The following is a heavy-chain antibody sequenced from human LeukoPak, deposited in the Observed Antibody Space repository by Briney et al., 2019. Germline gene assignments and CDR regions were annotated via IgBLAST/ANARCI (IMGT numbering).Heavy chain of an antibody. D-gene: IGHD3-3*01. CDR1: GGSISSYY. V-gene: IGHV4-59*08. CDR3: ARHGAGVAPKIYYFDY. CDR2: IYYSGST. J-gene: IGHJ4*02. Sequence: PSETLSLTCTVSGGSISSYYWSWIRQPPGKGLEWIGYIYYSGSTNYNPPLRSRVTISVDTSKNQFSLKLSSVTAADTAVYYCARHGAGVAPKIYYFDYWGQGTLVTVSS.